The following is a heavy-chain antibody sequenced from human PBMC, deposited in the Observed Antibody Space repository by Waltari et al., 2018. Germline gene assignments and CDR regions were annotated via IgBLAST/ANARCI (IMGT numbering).Heavy chain of an antibody. CDR3: LKKNDEVYDRNGLVYDAFDV. Sequence: EVQLVESGGGLVHPGRSLRLSCSASGFPFDDYAMHWVWQAPGKGLEWVAGINWNSDSIGYGDSVKGRFTISRDNARNSLYLQMNSLTTEDTAVYYCLKKNDEVYDRNGLVYDAFDVWGQGTMVTVST. V-gene: IGHV3-9*01. D-gene: IGHD3-22*01. CDR2: INWNSDSI. J-gene: IGHJ3*01. CDR1: GFPFDDYA.